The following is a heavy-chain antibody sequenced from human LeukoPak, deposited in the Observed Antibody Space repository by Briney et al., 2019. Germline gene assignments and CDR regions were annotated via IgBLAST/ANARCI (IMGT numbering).Heavy chain of an antibody. CDR2: FSTYNGDT. D-gene: IGHD3-16*01. Sequence: ASVKVSRKASGYTFTNYGINWVRQAPGQRPEWMGWFSTYNGDTKYAQKLKGRVTLTADTLTSTAYMELRTLISDDTATYYCAIGQGVITWGGADVYDVWGQGTTVIVSS. V-gene: IGHV1-18*01. J-gene: IGHJ3*01. CDR3: AIGQGVITWGGADVYDV. CDR1: GYTFTNYG.